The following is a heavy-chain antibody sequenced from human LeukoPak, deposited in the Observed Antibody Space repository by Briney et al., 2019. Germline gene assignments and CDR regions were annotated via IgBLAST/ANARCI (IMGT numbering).Heavy chain of an antibody. Sequence: SETLSLTCTVSGVYITNGLYFWNWIRQPAGKGLEWIGRIYSNGDTNYNPSLKSRVTISVDTSKNQFSLKVSSVTAADTAVYYCVRGSVLLSMDVWGKGTTVTISS. CDR1: GVYITNGLYF. D-gene: IGHD3-10*01. V-gene: IGHV4-61*02. CDR2: IYSNGDT. J-gene: IGHJ6*03. CDR3: VRGSVLLSMDV.